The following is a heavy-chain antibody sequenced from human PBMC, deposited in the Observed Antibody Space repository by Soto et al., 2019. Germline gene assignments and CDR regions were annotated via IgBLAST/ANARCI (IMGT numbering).Heavy chain of an antibody. CDR1: GFTFSSYG. Sequence: QVQLVESGGGVVQPGRSLRLSCAASGFTFSSYGMHWVRQAPGKGLEWVAVIWYDGSNKYYADSVKGRFTISRDNSKNTLYLQMNSLRAEDTAVYYCARDLYPDYSNYVKRRVYYGMDVWGQGTTVTVSS. CDR3: ARDLYPDYSNYVKRRVYYGMDV. D-gene: IGHD4-4*01. J-gene: IGHJ6*02. V-gene: IGHV3-33*01. CDR2: IWYDGSNK.